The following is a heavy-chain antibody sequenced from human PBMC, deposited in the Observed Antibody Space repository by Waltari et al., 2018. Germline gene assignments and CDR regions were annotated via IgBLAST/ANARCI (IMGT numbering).Heavy chain of an antibody. J-gene: IGHJ1*01. V-gene: IGHV3-30-3*01. CDR1: GFTFSSYA. CDR2: ISYDGSNK. CDR3: APREYFQH. Sequence: QVQLVESGGGVVQPGRSLRLSCAASGFTFSSYAMQWVRQAPGKGLEWVAVISYDGSNKYDADSVNGRFTISRDNSTNTLYLQMNSLRAEDTSVYYCAPREYFQHWGQGTLVTVSS.